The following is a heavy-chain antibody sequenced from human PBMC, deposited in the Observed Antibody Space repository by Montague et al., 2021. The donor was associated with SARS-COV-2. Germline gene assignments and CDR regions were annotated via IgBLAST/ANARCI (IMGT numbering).Heavy chain of an antibody. Sequence: SETLSLTCSVSGASMSTYYWTWIRESPGRGLERIGYISNSGITNYNPSLKSRATISLDTSKTQSSLKLTSVTASDTALYYCARDLGWGRWYIDVWGRGTLVTVSS. V-gene: IGHV4-59*01. D-gene: IGHD1-26*01. CDR1: GASMSTYY. J-gene: IGHJ2*01. CDR2: ISNSGIT. CDR3: ARDLGWGRWYIDV.